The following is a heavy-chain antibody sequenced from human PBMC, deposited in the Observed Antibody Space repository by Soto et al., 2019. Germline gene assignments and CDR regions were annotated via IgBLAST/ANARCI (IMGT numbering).Heavy chain of an antibody. V-gene: IGHV7-4-1*02. D-gene: IGHD2-2*01. J-gene: IGHJ5*02. CDR3: ARDRIVEYQLLYWFDP. CDR1: GYTFTSYA. Sequence: ASVKVSCKASGYTFTSYAMNWVRQAPGQGLEWMGWINTNTGNPTYAQGFTGRFVFSLDTSVSTAYLQISSLKAEDTAVYYCARDRIVEYQLLYWFDPWGQGTLVTVSS. CDR2: INTNTGNP.